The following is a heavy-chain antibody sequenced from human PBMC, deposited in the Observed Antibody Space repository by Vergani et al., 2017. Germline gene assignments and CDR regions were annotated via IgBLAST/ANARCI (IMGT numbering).Heavy chain of an antibody. CDR2: ISGSGGST. Sequence: EVQLLESGGGLVQPGGSLRLSCAASGFTFSSYAMSWVRQAPGKGLEWVAAISGSGGSTYYADSVKGRFTISRDNSKNTLYLQMNSLSAEDTAVYYCAKGSKGSSSYTTNDYWGQGTLVTVSS. D-gene: IGHD6-13*01. CDR3: AKGSKGSSSYTTNDY. CDR1: GFTFSSYA. J-gene: IGHJ4*02. V-gene: IGHV3-23*01.